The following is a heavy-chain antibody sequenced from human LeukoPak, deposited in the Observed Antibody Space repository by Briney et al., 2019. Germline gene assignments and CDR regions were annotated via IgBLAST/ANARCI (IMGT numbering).Heavy chain of an antibody. D-gene: IGHD1-26*01. Sequence: GGSLRLSCAASGFTFSDYYMRWIRQAPGKGLEWVSYISSSGSTTYYADSVNGRFTISRDNAKNSLYLQMNSLGAEDTAGYYCASAKYGTYYYYYYMDVWGKGTTVTVSS. CDR1: GFTFSDYY. J-gene: IGHJ6*03. V-gene: IGHV3-11*04. CDR2: ISSSGSTT. CDR3: ASAKYGTYYYYYYMDV.